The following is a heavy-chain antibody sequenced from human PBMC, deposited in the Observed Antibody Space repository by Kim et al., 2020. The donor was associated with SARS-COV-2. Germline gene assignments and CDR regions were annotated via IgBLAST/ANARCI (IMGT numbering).Heavy chain of an antibody. Sequence: GGSLRLSCAASGFTFSSYGMHWVRQAPGKGLEWVAVISYDGSNKYYADSVKGRFTISRDNSKNTLYLQMNSLRAEDTAVYYCAKASIVVVPAAILYWGQG. CDR2: ISYDGSNK. V-gene: IGHV3-30*18. CDR1: GFTFSSYG. D-gene: IGHD2-2*01. CDR3: AKASIVVVPAAILY. J-gene: IGHJ4*02.